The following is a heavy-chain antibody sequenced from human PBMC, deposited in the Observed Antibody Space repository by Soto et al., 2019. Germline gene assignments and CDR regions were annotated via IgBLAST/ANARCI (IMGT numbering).Heavy chain of an antibody. J-gene: IGHJ5*02. V-gene: IGHV4-31*03. D-gene: IGHD2-15*01. CDR1: GGSISSGGYY. Sequence: SETLSLTCTVSGGSISSGGYYWSWIRQHPGKGLEWIGYIYYSGSTYYNPSLKSRVTISVDTSKNQFSLKLSSVTAADTAVYYCARVGCSGGSCAPWLDPWGQGTLVTVSS. CDR2: IYYSGST. CDR3: ARVGCSGGSCAPWLDP.